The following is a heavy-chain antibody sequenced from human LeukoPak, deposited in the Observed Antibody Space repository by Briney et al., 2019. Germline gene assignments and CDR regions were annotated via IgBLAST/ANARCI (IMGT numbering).Heavy chain of an antibody. CDR2: ISGSGGST. Sequence: PGGSLRLSCAASGFTFSTYSMNWVRQAPGKGLEWVSAISGSGGSTYYADSVKGRFTISRDNSKNTLYLQMNSLRAGDTAVYYCAEAGTDDYWGQGTLVTVSS. D-gene: IGHD6-19*01. V-gene: IGHV3-23*01. CDR3: AEAGTDDY. J-gene: IGHJ4*02. CDR1: GFTFSTYS.